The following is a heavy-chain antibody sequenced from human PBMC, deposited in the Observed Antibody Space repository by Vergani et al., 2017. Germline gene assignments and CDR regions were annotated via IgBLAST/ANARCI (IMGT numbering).Heavy chain of an antibody. V-gene: IGHV3-30-3*01. CDR2: ISYDGSNK. Sequence: QVQLVESGGGVVQPGRSLRLSCAASGFTFSSYAMHWVRQAPGKGLEWVAVISYDGSNKYYADSVKGRFTISRDNSKNTLYLQMNSLRAEDTAVYYCAREERQRYFDYWGQGTLVTVSS. CDR3: AREERQRYFDY. CDR1: GFTFSSYA. J-gene: IGHJ4*02. D-gene: IGHD1-1*01.